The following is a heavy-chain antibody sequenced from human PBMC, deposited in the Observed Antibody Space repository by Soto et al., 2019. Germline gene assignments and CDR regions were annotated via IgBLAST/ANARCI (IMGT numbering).Heavy chain of an antibody. J-gene: IGHJ6*02. CDR2: IIPMLEMA. V-gene: IGHV1-69*02. D-gene: IGHD3-10*01. CDR1: GGTFSSFT. Sequence: QVQLVQSGAEVKKPGSSVKVSCKASGGTFSSFTLNWVRQAPGQGLEWMGRIIPMLEMANYAHKFQGRVKITADKSTSKTYMELSSLRSEDTAVYYCARAGSGREWRISSRGLDVWGQGTTVTVAS. CDR3: ARAGSGREWRISSRGLDV.